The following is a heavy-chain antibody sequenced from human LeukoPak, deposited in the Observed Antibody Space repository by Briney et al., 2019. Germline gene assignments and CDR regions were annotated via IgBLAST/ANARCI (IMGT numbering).Heavy chain of an antibody. CDR3: ARLGYCSSTSCFFKWFDP. Sequence: SETLSLTCAVYGGSFSGYYWSWIRQPPGKGREWIGEINHSGSTNYNPSLKSRVTISVNTSKNQFSLKLSSVTAADTAVYYCARLGYCSSTSCFFKWFDPWGQGTLVTVSS. J-gene: IGHJ5*02. D-gene: IGHD2-2*01. CDR2: INHSGST. V-gene: IGHV4-34*01. CDR1: GGSFSGYY.